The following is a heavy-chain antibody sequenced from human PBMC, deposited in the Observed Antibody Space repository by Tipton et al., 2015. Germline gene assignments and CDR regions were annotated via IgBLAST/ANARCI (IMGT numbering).Heavy chain of an antibody. CDR2: IYYSGST. CDR3: ARYTAYGSGIYTYYFDY. J-gene: IGHJ4*02. Sequence: TLSLTCTVSGGSISSSSHYWGWIRQPPGKGLEWIGSIYYSGSTSYNPSLRSRVTMSVDTSKNQFSLKLNSVTAADTAVYYCARYTAYGSGIYTYYFDYWGQGTLVTVSS. CDR1: GGSISSSSHY. V-gene: IGHV4-39*07. D-gene: IGHD3-10*01.